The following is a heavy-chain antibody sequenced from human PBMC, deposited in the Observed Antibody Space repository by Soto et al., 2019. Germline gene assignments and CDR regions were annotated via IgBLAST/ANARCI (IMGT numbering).Heavy chain of an antibody. Sequence: GGSLRLSCAASGFTFSSYGMHWVRQAPGKGLEWVAVIWYDGSNKYYADSVKGRFTISRDNSKNTLYLQMNSLRAEDTAVYYCARDRAIGGLDAFDIWGQGTRVTVSS. J-gene: IGHJ3*02. CDR3: ARDRAIGGLDAFDI. V-gene: IGHV3-33*01. CDR1: GFTFSSYG. CDR2: IWYDGSNK.